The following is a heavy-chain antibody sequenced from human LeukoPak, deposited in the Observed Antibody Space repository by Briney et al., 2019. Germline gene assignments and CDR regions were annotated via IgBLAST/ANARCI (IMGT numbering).Heavy chain of an antibody. D-gene: IGHD4-17*01. CDR3: AREEYG. CDR1: GFIFSSYS. Sequence: GGSLRLSCAASGFIFSSYSMSWVRQAPGKGLEWVAVISYDGSNKYYADSVKGRFTISRDNSKNTLYLQMNSLRAEDTAVYYCAREEYGGGQGTLVTVSS. V-gene: IGHV3-30-3*01. CDR2: ISYDGSNK. J-gene: IGHJ4*02.